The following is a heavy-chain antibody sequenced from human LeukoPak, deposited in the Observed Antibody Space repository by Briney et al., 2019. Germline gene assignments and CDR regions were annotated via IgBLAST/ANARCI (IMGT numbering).Heavy chain of an antibody. CDR1: GFTFSSYG. CDR3: AREGYSSGWYFGTPYYYYYMDV. D-gene: IGHD6-19*01. J-gene: IGHJ6*03. V-gene: IGHV3-48*04. Sequence: GSLRLSCAASGFTFSSYGMTWVRQAPGKGLEWVSYISSSSSTIYYADSVKGRFTISRDNAKNSLYLQMNSLRAEDTAVYYCAREGYSSGWYFGTPYYYYYMDVWGKGTTVTVSS. CDR2: ISSSSSTI.